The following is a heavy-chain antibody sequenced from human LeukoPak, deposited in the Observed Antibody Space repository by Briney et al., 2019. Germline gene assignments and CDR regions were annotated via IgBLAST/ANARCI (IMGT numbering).Heavy chain of an antibody. CDR1: GFTFSSYA. J-gene: IGHJ4*02. V-gene: IGHV3-7*01. D-gene: IGHD1-26*01. CDR3: ARTLRKLFDY. CDR2: IKQDGSEK. Sequence: PGGSLRLSCAASGFTFSSYAINWVRQAPGKGLECVANIKQDGSEKYYVDSVKGRFTISRDNAKNSLYLQMNSLRAEDTAVYYCARTLRKLFDYWGQGTLVTVSS.